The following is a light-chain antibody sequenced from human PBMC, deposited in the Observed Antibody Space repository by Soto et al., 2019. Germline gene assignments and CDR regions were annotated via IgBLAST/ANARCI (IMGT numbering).Light chain of an antibody. Sequence: EIVLTQSPGTLSLSPGERATLSCRASQTVSSTSIAWYQQSPGQPPRLLIYGASIRATGIPDRFSGSGSGTDFTLTISRLEPEDFAVYFCQQYGRSPPFTFGQGTKVEIK. CDR2: GAS. V-gene: IGKV3-20*01. CDR1: QTVSSTS. J-gene: IGKJ2*01. CDR3: QQYGRSPPFT.